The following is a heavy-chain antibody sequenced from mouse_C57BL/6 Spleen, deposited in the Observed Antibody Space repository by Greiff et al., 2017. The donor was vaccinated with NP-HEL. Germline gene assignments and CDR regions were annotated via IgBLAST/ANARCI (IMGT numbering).Heavy chain of an antibody. CDR2: INPNNGGT. CDR3: AWAMDY. Sequence: VQLQQSEPELVKMSCKASGYTFTDYNMHWVKQSHGKSLEWIGYINPNNGGTSYNQKFKGKATLTVNKSSSTAYMELRSLTSEDSAVYYCAWAMDYWGQGTSVTVSS. J-gene: IGHJ4*01. V-gene: IGHV1-22*01. CDR1: GYTFTDYN.